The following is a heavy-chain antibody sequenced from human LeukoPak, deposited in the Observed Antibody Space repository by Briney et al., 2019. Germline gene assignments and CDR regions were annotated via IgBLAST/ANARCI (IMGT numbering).Heavy chain of an antibody. CDR3: AKDIIGGFGESYFDY. Sequence: PGGSRRLSCAASGFTFSSYGMSWVRQAPGEGLEWVSAISGSGGSTYYADSVKGRFTISRDNSGNTLYLQMNSLRAEDTALYYCAKDIIGGFGESYFDYWGQGTLVTVSS. V-gene: IGHV3-23*01. CDR1: GFTFSSYG. D-gene: IGHD3-10*01. J-gene: IGHJ4*02. CDR2: ISGSGGST.